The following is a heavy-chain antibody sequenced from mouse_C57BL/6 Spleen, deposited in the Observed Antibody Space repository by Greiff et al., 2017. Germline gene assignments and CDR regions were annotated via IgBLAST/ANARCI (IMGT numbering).Heavy chain of an antibody. V-gene: IGHV2-3*01. CDR3: AKPGDYDAMDY. Sequence: QVQLQQSGPGLVAPSQSLSITCTVSGFSLTSYGVSWVRQPPGKGLEWLGEIWGDGSTNYHSALISRLSISKDNSKSQVFLKLNRLQTDDTASYYWAKPGDYDAMDYWGQGTSVTVSS. CDR1: GFSLTSYG. CDR2: IWGDGST. J-gene: IGHJ4*01.